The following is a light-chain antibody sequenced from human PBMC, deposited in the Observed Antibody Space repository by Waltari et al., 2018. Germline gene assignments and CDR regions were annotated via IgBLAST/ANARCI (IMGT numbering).Light chain of an antibody. CDR3: MQALQTPRT. CDR2: LGS. J-gene: IGKJ1*01. CDR1: QSLLQSNGYTY. Sequence: DIVMTQSPLSLPVTLGEPASISCRSSQSLLQSNGYTYLDWYLQKPGQSQQLLIYLGSNRASGVPDRFSGSGSGTDFTLKISRVEAEDVGVYYCMQALQTPRTFGQGTKVEIK. V-gene: IGKV2-28*01.